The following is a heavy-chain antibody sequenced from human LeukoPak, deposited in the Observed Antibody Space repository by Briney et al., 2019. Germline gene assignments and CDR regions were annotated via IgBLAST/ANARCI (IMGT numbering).Heavy chain of an antibody. CDR2: IYPDDSHT. J-gene: IGHJ4*02. V-gene: IGHV5-51*01. Sequence: LGESLQISCKASRYNFNMYWIGWVRQMPGKGLEWMGIIYPDDSHTIYSPSFQGQVTISVDKSISTAYLQWSSLKATDTAMYYCARCISSGYYYSDYWGQGTLVTVSS. CDR3: ARCISSGYYYSDY. D-gene: IGHD3-22*01. CDR1: RYNFNMYW.